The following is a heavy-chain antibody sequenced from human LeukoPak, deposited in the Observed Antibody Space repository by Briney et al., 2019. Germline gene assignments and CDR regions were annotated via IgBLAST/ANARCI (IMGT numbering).Heavy chain of an antibody. Sequence: GASVKVSCKASGYTFTSYGISWVRQAPGQGLEWMGWISAYNGNTNYAQKLQGRATITTDTSTSTAYMELRSLRSDDTAVYYCARDGNIGIAAAGTSWFDPWGQGTLVTVSS. D-gene: IGHD6-13*01. CDR2: ISAYNGNT. J-gene: IGHJ5*02. CDR1: GYTFTSYG. V-gene: IGHV1-18*01. CDR3: ARDGNIGIAAAGTSWFDP.